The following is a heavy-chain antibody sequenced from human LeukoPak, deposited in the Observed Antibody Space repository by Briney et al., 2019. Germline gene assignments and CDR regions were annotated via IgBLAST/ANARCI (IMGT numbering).Heavy chain of an antibody. CDR1: GGSISSSSYY. Sequence: SETLSLTCTVSGGSISSSSYYWGWIRQPPGKGLEWIGNIYYSGSTYYNPSLKSRVTISVDTSKNQFSLKLTSVTAADTAVYYCARVLFSSTPPVYYYYYMDVWGKGTTVTVSS. CDR3: ARVLFSSTPPVYYYYYMDV. J-gene: IGHJ6*03. D-gene: IGHD2-2*01. CDR2: IYYSGST. V-gene: IGHV4-39*01.